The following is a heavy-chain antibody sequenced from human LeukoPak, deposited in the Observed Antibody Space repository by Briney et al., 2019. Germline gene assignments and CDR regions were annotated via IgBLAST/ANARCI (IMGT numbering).Heavy chain of an antibody. CDR3: ARWRGSIHPVVY. CDR2: LKNDGSEK. J-gene: IGHJ4*02. D-gene: IGHD3-16*01. V-gene: IGHV3-7*04. CDR1: GFTFWNYW. Sequence: GGSLRLSCAASGFTFWNYWMTWVPQAPGQGREWVANLKNDGSEKHYVDSVKGRFTISRDNAKNSLYLQMNSLRAEDTAMYYCARWRGSIHPVVYWGRGGMATDSP.